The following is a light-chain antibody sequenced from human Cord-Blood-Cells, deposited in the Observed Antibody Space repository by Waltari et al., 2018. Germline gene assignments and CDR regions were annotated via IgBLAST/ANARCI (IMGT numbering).Light chain of an antibody. CDR1: QGISNS. CDR2: AAS. Sequence: DIQMTQSPSSLSASVGDRVTITCRASQGISNSLAWYQQKPGKAPKLLLYAASRLESGVPSRFGGSGSGTDYTLTISSLQPEDFATYYCQQYYSTPYTCGQGTKLEIK. J-gene: IGKJ2*01. V-gene: IGKV1-NL1*01. CDR3: QQYYSTPYT.